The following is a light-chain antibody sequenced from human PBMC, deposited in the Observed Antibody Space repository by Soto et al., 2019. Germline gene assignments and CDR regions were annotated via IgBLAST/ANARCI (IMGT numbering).Light chain of an antibody. Sequence: VISQSPLSLPVTPGEPSSISCTSIESLLHSNGNTYLDWYLQKPGQSPQLLIYLGSNRASGVPDRFSGGGSGTDFTLKISRVEAEDVGVYYCMQGLETPRTLGQGTRVDIK. CDR2: LGS. CDR1: ESLLHSNGNTY. J-gene: IGKJ1*01. V-gene: IGKV2-28*01. CDR3: MQGLETPRT.